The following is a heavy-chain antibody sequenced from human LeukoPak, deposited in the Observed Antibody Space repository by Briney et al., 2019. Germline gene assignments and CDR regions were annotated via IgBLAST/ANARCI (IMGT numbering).Heavy chain of an antibody. V-gene: IGHV3-30*18. CDR2: ISYDGSNK. CDR1: GFTFSSYG. Sequence: GRSLRLSCAASGFTFSSYGMHWVRQAPGKGLEWVAVISYDGSNKYYADSVKGRFTISRDNSKNTLYLQMNSLRAEDTAVYYCAKVWELINPDYWGQGTLVTVSS. D-gene: IGHD1-26*01. J-gene: IGHJ4*02. CDR3: AKVWELINPDY.